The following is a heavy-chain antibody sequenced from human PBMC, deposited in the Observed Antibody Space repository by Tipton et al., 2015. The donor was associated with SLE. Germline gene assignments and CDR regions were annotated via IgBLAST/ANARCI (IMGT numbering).Heavy chain of an antibody. Sequence: TLSLTCTVSGDSISNYFWPWIRQPPGKGLEWIGHIYYSGSTNYNPSLTSRVTISVDTSKNQFSLTLTSLIAADTAVYYCAREDEYSSSPGSFDSWGRGTMVTVSS. CDR2: IYYSGST. CDR1: GDSISNYF. V-gene: IGHV4-59*13. CDR3: AREDEYSSSPGSFDS. J-gene: IGHJ3*01. D-gene: IGHD6-6*01.